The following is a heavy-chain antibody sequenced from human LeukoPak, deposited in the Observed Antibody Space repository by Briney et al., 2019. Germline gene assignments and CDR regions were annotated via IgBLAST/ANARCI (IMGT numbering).Heavy chain of an antibody. CDR2: ISYSGST. J-gene: IGHJ5*02. V-gene: IGHV4-59*08. CDR1: GGSISSYY. Sequence: SETLSLTCTVSGGSISSYYWSWIRQPPGKGLEWIGYISYSGSTNYKPSLKSRVTISVDTSKNQFSLKLTSVTAADTAVYYCARHSICFDPWGQGTLVTVSS. CDR3: ARHSICFDP.